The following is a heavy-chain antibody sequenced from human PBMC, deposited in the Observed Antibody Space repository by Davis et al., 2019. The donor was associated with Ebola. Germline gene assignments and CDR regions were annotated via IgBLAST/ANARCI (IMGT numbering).Heavy chain of an antibody. J-gene: IGHJ4*02. D-gene: IGHD3-22*01. CDR1: GNRFSSHW. CDR2: IYPGDSDT. Sequence: GESLKISCQDSGNRFSSHWIGWVRQMPGKGLEWMGIIYPGDSDTRYSPSFLGQVIFSADKSISTAYLQWSSLKASDTATYYCARAPYYYDVSGFYVDYWGRGTLVTVSS. V-gene: IGHV5-51*01. CDR3: ARAPYYYDVSGFYVDY.